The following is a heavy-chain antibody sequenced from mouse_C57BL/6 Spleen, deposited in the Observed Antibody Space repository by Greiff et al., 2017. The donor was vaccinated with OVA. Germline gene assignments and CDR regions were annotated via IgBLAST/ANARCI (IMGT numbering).Heavy chain of an antibody. CDR3: ARVGAAGSSYYAMDY. V-gene: IGHV1-18*01. D-gene: IGHD1-1*01. CDR1: GYTFTDYN. Sequence: VQLQQSGPELVKPGASVKIPCKASGYTFTDYNMDWVKQSHGKSLEWIGDINPNNGGTIYNQKFKGKATLTVDKSSSTAYMELRSLTSEDTAVYYCARVGAAGSSYYAMDYWGQGTSVTVSS. J-gene: IGHJ4*01. CDR2: INPNNGGT.